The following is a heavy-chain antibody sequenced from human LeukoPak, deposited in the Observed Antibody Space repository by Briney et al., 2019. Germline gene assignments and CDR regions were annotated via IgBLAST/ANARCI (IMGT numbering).Heavy chain of an antibody. Sequence: GSSVKVSCKVSGYTLTELSMHWVRQAPGKGLEWMGGFDPEDGETIYAQKFQGRVTMTEDTSTDTAYMELSSLRSEDTAVYYCATGGCSSTSCPSYYYYYYGMDVWGQGTMVTVSS. CDR3: ATGGCSSTSCPSYYYYYYGMDV. V-gene: IGHV1-24*01. D-gene: IGHD2-2*01. CDR1: GYTLTELS. J-gene: IGHJ6*02. CDR2: FDPEDGET.